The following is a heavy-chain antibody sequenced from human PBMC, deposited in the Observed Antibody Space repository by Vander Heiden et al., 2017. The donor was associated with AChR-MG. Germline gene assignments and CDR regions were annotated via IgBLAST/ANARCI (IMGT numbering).Heavy chain of an antibody. CDR1: GFTVSSNY. Sequence: EVQLVESGGGLIQPGGSLRLSCAASGFTVSSNYMSWVRQAPGKGLEWVSVIYSGGSTYYADSVKGRFTISRDNSKNTLYLQMNSLRAEETAVYYCARAWRSSSWRGWGYYFDYWGQGTLVTVSS. D-gene: IGHD6-13*01. CDR2: IYSGGST. J-gene: IGHJ4*02. V-gene: IGHV3-53*01. CDR3: ARAWRSSSWRGWGYYFDY.